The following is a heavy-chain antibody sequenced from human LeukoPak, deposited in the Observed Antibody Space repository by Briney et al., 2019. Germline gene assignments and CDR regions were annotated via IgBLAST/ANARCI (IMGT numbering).Heavy chain of an antibody. CDR3: ARGVTQFQYYYYYMDV. J-gene: IGHJ6*03. Sequence: GGSLRLSCAASGFTFSSYWMSWVRQAPGKGLEWVANIKQDGSEKYYVDSVKGRFTISRDNAKNSLYLQMNSLRAEDTAVYYCARGVTQFQYYYYYMDVWGTGTTVTVSS. CDR2: IKQDGSEK. CDR1: GFTFSSYW. V-gene: IGHV3-7*01. D-gene: IGHD4-11*01.